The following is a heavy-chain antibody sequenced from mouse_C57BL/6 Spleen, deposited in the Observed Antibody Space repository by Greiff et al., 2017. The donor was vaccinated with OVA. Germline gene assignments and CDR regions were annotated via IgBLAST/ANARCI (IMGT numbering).Heavy chain of an antibody. J-gene: IGHJ2*01. CDR2: ISSGGDYI. Sequence: EVHLVESGEGLVKPGGSLKLSCAASGFTFSSYAMSWVRQTPEKRLEWVAYISSGGDYIYYADTVKGRITISRDKARNTLYLQMSSLKSEDTAMYYCTREGGNYFDYWGQGTTLTVSS. D-gene: IGHD1-1*02. V-gene: IGHV5-9-1*02. CDR1: GFTFSSYA. CDR3: TREGGNYFDY.